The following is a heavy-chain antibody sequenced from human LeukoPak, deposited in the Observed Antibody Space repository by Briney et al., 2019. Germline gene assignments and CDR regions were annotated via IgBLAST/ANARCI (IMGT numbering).Heavy chain of an antibody. CDR2: IIPILGIA. CDR1: GGTFSSYA. V-gene: IGHV1-69*04. Sequence: SVKVSCKASGGTFSSYAIRWVRQAPGQGLEWMGRIIPILGIANYAQKFQGRVTITADKSTSTAYMELSSLRSEDTAVYYCATSGYSYGGYYFDDWGQGTLVTVSS. CDR3: ATSGYSYGGYYFDD. D-gene: IGHD5-18*01. J-gene: IGHJ4*02.